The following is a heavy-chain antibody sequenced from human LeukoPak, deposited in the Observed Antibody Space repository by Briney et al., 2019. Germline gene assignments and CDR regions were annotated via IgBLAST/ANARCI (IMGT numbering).Heavy chain of an antibody. V-gene: IGHV3-11*01. CDR3: ARGREYSSSPEFAY. CDR2: ISSSGSTI. D-gene: IGHD6-6*01. J-gene: IGHJ4*02. Sequence: GGSLRLSCAASGFTFSDYYMSWIRQAPGKGLEWDSYISSSGSTIYYADSVKGRFTISRDNAKNSLYLQMNSLRAEDTAVYYCARGREYSSSPEFAYWGQGTLVTVSS. CDR1: GFTFSDYY.